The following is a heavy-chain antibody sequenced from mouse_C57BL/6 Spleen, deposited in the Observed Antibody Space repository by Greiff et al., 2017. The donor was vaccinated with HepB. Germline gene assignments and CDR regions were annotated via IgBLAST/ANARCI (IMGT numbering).Heavy chain of an antibody. CDR3: AKARGNYDWYFDV. Sequence: VQLQQPGAELVKPGASVKLSCKASGYTFTSYWMHWVKQRPGQGLEWIGMIHPNSGSTNYNEKFKSKATLTVDKSSSTAYMQLSSLTSEDSAVYYCAKARGNYDWYFDVWGTGTTVTVSS. CDR1: GYTFTSYW. V-gene: IGHV1-64*01. J-gene: IGHJ1*03. D-gene: IGHD2-1*01. CDR2: IHPNSGST.